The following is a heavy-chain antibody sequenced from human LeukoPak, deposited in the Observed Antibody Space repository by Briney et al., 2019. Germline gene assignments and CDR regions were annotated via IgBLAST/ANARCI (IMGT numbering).Heavy chain of an antibody. Sequence: ASVKVSCQTSVYTLPGYYIHWLRPAPARGPEWMGWISPNSGGTNYAQKFQDRVSMTRDTSINTAYMELSRLRSDDTAVYYCVRDGSFDIWGQGTMVTVSS. J-gene: IGHJ3*02. CDR3: VRDGSFDI. D-gene: IGHD3-10*01. CDR2: ISPNSGGT. V-gene: IGHV1-2*02. CDR1: VYTLPGYY.